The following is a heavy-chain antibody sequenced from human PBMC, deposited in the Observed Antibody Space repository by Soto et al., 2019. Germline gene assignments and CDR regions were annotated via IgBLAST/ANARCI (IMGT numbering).Heavy chain of an antibody. Sequence: EVQLLESGGGLVQPGGSLRLSCAASGFTFSSYAMSWVRQAPGKGLEWVSTIGGSGGSTYYADSVKGRFTISRDISKNTLYLQMNSLRAEDTAVYYCAKDFVYDSSGWLPYFDYWGQGTLVTVSS. D-gene: IGHD3-22*01. J-gene: IGHJ4*02. V-gene: IGHV3-23*01. CDR2: IGGSGGST. CDR1: GFTFSSYA. CDR3: AKDFVYDSSGWLPYFDY.